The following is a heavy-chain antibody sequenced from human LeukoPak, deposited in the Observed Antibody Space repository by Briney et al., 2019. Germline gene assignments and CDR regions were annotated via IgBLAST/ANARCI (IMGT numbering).Heavy chain of an antibody. CDR1: GFTVSSNY. CDR3: AKGIVVVVPAALDY. V-gene: IGHV3-53*01. CDR2: IYSGGST. Sequence: GGSLRLSCAASGFTVSSNYMSWVRQAPGKGLEWVSVIYSGGSTYYADSVKGRFTISRDNSKNTLYLQMNSLRAEDTAVYYCAKGIVVVVPAALDYWGQGTLVTVSS. J-gene: IGHJ4*02. D-gene: IGHD2-2*01.